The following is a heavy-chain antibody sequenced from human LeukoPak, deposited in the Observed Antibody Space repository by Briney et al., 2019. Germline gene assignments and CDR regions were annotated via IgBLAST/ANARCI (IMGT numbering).Heavy chain of an antibody. V-gene: IGHV4-4*09. D-gene: IGHD4-17*01. CDR1: GASISTCS. CDR2: IAPSGSA. Sequence: SETLSLTCTASGASISTCSWSWIRQPPGGGLEWIAYIAPSGSAVYNPSLNSRLTVSVDTSKNQFSLKLNSVTAADTAVYYCARHLATTVTRGYSCHPMDVWGKGTTVSVSS. J-gene: IGHJ6*03. CDR3: ARHLATTVTRGYSCHPMDV.